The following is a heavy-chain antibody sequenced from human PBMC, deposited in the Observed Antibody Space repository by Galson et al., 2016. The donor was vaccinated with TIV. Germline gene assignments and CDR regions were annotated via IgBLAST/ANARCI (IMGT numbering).Heavy chain of an antibody. V-gene: IGHV3-23*01. CDR3: AKVLVGGGNNMIFDY. CDR1: GFTFSTYD. D-gene: IGHD1/OR15-1a*01. Sequence: SLRLSCAASGFTFSTYDMSWVRQAPGKGLEWVSTIWGTGDDTHYAGSVKGRFTISRDNSKNTLYLEMNSLRAEDTAVYYCAKVLVGGGNNMIFDYWGQGTLVTVSS. J-gene: IGHJ4*02. CDR2: IWGTGDDT.